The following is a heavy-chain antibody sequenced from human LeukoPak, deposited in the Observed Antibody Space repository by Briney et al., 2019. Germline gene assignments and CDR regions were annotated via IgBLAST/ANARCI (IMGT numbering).Heavy chain of an antibody. CDR2: IYYSGST. CDR3: ARRVPDYYYGMDV. CDR1: GGSISSYY. Sequence: SETLSLTCTVSGGSISSYYWSWIRQPPGKGLEWIGYIYYSGSTNYNPSLKSRVTISVDTSKNQFSLKLSSVTAVDTAVYYCARRVPDYYYGMDVWGQGTTVTVSS. J-gene: IGHJ6*02. V-gene: IGHV4-59*08.